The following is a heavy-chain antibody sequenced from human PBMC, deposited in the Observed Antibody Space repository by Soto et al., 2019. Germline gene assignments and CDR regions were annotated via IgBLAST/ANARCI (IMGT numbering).Heavy chain of an antibody. CDR2: ISAYNGNT. Sequence: SVKVSCKASGYTFTSYGISWVRQAPGQGLEWMGWISAYNGNTNYAQKLQGRVTMTTDTSTSTAYMKLRSLRSDDTAVYYCARDSGGWGVGKTYYSCGMEGWGPGIMVTVFS. CDR3: ARDSGGWGVGKTYYSCGMEG. V-gene: IGHV1-18*01. D-gene: IGHD1-26*01. J-gene: IGHJ6*02. CDR1: GYTFTSYG.